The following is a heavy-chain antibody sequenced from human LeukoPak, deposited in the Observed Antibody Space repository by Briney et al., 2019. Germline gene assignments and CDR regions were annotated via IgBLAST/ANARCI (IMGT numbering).Heavy chain of an antibody. J-gene: IGHJ4*02. Sequence: QTGGSLRLSCAASGFTFSSYAMHWVRQAPGKGLEWVAFIRYDGSNKYYADSVKGRFTISRDNSKNTLYLQMNSLRAEDTAVYYCANQPVGAKAPFDYWGQGTLVTVSS. V-gene: IGHV3-30*02. CDR1: GFTFSSYA. CDR2: IRYDGSNK. D-gene: IGHD1-26*01. CDR3: ANQPVGAKAPFDY.